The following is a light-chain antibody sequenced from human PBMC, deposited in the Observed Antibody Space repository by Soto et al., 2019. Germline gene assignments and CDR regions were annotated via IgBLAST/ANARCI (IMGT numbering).Light chain of an antibody. CDR1: QSVSSSY. J-gene: IGKJ3*01. V-gene: IGKV3-20*01. CDR2: GAS. CDR3: QQYGRSPYDVP. Sequence: EIVLTQSPGTLSLSPGERATLSCRASQSVSSSYLAWYQQKTGQAPRLLIYGASSRATGIPDRFSGSGSGTDFTLTIRRLEHEEFAVYDCQQYGRSPYDVPFGPGTKVDIK.